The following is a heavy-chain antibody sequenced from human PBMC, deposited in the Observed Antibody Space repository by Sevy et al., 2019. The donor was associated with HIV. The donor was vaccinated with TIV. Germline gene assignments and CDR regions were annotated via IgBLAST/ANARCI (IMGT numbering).Heavy chain of an antibody. D-gene: IGHD2-21*02. CDR2: IYYSGST. Sequence: SETLSLTCTVSGGSISSYYWSWIRQPPGKGLEWIGYIYYSGSTNYNPSLKSRVTISVDTSKNQFSLKLSSVTAADTAVYYSARAPGTVTAIPNYYMDVWGKGTTVTVSS. V-gene: IGHV4-59*01. CDR1: GGSISSYY. J-gene: IGHJ6*03. CDR3: ARAPGTVTAIPNYYMDV.